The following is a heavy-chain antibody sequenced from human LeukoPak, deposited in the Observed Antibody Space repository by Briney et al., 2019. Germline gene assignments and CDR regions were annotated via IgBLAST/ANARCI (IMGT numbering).Heavy chain of an antibody. J-gene: IGHJ4*02. CDR1: GYTFTGYY. Sequence: ASVKVSCKACGYTFTGYYMHWVRQAPGQGLEWMGWINPNSGGTNYAQKFQGRVTMTRDTSISTAYMELSRLRSDDTAVYYCAREGSRAGAGTNRGPFDYWGQGTLVTVSS. D-gene: IGHD6-13*01. CDR2: INPNSGGT. V-gene: IGHV1-2*02. CDR3: AREGSRAGAGTNRGPFDY.